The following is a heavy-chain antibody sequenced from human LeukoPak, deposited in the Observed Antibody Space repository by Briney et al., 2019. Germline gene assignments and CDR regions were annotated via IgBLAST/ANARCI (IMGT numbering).Heavy chain of an antibody. D-gene: IGHD3-10*01. CDR1: GFIFSSFW. J-gene: IGHJ4*02. V-gene: IGHV3-74*01. CDR3: GRGMRDYYGLDY. CDR2: TNSDGSTT. Sequence: GGSLRLSCAAYGFIFSSFWMHWVRQVPGKGLVLVSHTNSDGSTTDYADSVRGRFTIPRDNAKNTLYLQMNRLTVEDTAVYYCGRGMRDYYGLDYWGQGILVTVSS.